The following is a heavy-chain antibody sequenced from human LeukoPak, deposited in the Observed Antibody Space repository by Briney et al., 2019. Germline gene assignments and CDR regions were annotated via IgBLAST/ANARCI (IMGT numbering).Heavy chain of an antibody. CDR3: AVLGGNSYFDY. CDR2: INPSGGST. D-gene: IGHD4-23*01. Sequence: ASVKVSCKASGYTFTSYYMHWVRQAPGQGLEWMGIINPSGGSTSYAQKFQGRVTMTRDTSTSIVYLELSSLRSEDTAVYYCAVLGGNSYFDYWGQGTLVTVSS. CDR1: GYTFTSYY. J-gene: IGHJ4*02. V-gene: IGHV1-46*01.